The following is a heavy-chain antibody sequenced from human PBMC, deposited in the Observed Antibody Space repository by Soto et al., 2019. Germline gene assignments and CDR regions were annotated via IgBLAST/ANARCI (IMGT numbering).Heavy chain of an antibody. CDR2: INHSGST. J-gene: IGHJ5*02. V-gene: IGHV4-34*01. D-gene: IGHD2-2*01. CDR1: GVSFSGYY. Sequence: PSETLSLTCAVYGVSFSGYYWSWFRQPPGKGLEWIGEINHSGSTNYNPSLKRRVTISVDTSKNQFSLKLSSVTAADTAVYYCARGPHIVVVPAAMGLGPENWFDPWGQGTLVTVSS. CDR3: ARGPHIVVVPAAMGLGPENWFDP.